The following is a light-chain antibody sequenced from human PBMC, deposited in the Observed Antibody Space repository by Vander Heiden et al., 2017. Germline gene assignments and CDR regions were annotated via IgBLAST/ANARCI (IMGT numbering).Light chain of an antibody. CDR3: QSYDSSLSGVV. V-gene: IGLV1-40*01. J-gene: IGLJ3*02. Sequence: QSVLTQPPSVSAAPGQRVTISCFGSSSNIGAGYDVHWYQQLPGTAPKLLIYANSDRPSGVPDRFSGSKSGTSASLGITGLQAEDEADYYCQSYDSSLSGVVFGGGTKVTVL. CDR1: SSNIGAGYD. CDR2: ANS.